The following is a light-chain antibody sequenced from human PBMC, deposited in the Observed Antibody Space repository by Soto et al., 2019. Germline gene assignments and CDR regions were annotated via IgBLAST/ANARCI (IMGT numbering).Light chain of an antibody. CDR2: VNS. V-gene: IGLV1-40*01. J-gene: IGLJ2*01. Sequence: QSVLTQPPSVSGAPGQRVTISCTGSSSNIGAGYDVHWYQQLPGTAPKLLIYVNSNRPSGVPDRFSGSKSGTSASLAITGLQAEDEADYYCQSYDSSLSAVVFGGGTKGTVL. CDR1: SSNIGAGYD. CDR3: QSYDSSLSAVV.